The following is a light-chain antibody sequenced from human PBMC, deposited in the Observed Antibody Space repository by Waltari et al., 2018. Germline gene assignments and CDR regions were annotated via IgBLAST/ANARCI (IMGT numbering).Light chain of an antibody. CDR3: SSYTTSNTFV. CDR2: EVT. J-gene: IGLJ3*02. V-gene: IGLV2-18*02. Sequence: QSALTQPPSVSGSPGQSVTISCTGTSSDVGYYTRVSWYKQSPGTAPKVVIYEVTSRPSGVPDRFSASRSGNTASLTISGLQAEDEADYYCSSYTTSNTFVFGGGTKLTVL. CDR1: SSDVGYYTR.